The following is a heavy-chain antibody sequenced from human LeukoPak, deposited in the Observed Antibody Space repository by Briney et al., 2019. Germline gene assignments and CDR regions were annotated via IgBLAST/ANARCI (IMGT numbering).Heavy chain of an antibody. CDR3: ARGANKYSDMGVDGLDWFDP. Sequence: SQTLSLSCTVSGGSISSGDYYWSWIRQPPGKGLEWIGYIYYSRSTYYNPSPKSRVTISVDTSKNQFSLKLSSVTAADTAVYYCARGANKYSDMGVDGLDWFDPWGQGTLVTVSS. D-gene: IGHD1-26*01. J-gene: IGHJ5*02. CDR2: IYYSRST. CDR1: GGSISSGDYY. V-gene: IGHV4-30-4*08.